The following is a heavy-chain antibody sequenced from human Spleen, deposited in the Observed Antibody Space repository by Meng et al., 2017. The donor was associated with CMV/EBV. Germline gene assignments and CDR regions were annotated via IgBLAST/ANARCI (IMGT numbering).Heavy chain of an antibody. V-gene: IGHV4-59*01. D-gene: IGHD6-13*01. CDR1: GGSISSYY. J-gene: IGHJ3*02. CDR3: ARETIAEGGDDAFDI. CDR2: ISYNGRT. Sequence: SETLSLTCTVSGGSISSYYWSWIRQPPGKGLEWIGYISYNGRTNYNPSLKSRVTISVDTSKNQFSLKLSSLTAADTAVYYCARETIAEGGDDAFDIWGQGTMVTVSS.